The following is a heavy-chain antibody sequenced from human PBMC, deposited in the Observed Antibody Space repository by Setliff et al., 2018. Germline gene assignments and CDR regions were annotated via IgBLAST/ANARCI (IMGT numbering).Heavy chain of an antibody. D-gene: IGHD3-22*01. CDR3: ARSDSSGLDPPNYFDY. J-gene: IGHJ4*02. CDR2: IIPILGIA. V-gene: IGHV1-46*01. CDR1: GYTFTSYY. Sequence: ASVKVSCKASGYTFTSYYMHWVRQAPGQGLEWMGGIIPILGIANYAQKFQGRVTMTRDTSTSTVYMELSSLRSEDTAVYYCARSDSSGLDPPNYFDYWGQGTLVTVSS.